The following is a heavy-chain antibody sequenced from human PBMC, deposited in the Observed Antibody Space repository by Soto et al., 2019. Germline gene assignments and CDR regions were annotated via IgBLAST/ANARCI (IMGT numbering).Heavy chain of an antibody. CDR1: GGTFSSYA. CDR2: IIPIFGTA. D-gene: IGHD4-17*01. Sequence: QVQLVQSGAEVKKPGSSVKVSCKASGGTFSSYAISWVRQAPGQGLEWMGGIIPIFGTANYAQKFQGRVTXXAXEXMSTAYMELSSLRSEDTAVYYCAREVPDYGDYAFAIWGQGTMVTVSS. V-gene: IGHV1-69*12. CDR3: AREVPDYGDYAFAI. J-gene: IGHJ3*02.